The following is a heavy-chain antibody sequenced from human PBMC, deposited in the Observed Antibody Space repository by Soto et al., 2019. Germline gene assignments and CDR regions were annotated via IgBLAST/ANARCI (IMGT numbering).Heavy chain of an antibody. Sequence: PGGSLRLSCAASGFTFSDYYMSWIRQAPGKGLEWVSYISSSGSTIYYADSVKGRSTISRDNAKNSLYLQMNSLRAEDTAVYYCARSDFWSGTHIDYWGQGTLVTVSS. CDR2: ISSSGSTI. D-gene: IGHD3-3*01. V-gene: IGHV3-11*01. CDR1: GFTFSDYY. CDR3: ARSDFWSGTHIDY. J-gene: IGHJ4*02.